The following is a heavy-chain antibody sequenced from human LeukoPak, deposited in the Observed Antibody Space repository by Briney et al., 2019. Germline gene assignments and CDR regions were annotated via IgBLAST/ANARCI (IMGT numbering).Heavy chain of an antibody. Sequence: GGSLRLSCAASGFTFSIYRMNWVRQAPGKGLEWVSYISSSSSTIYYADSVKGRISISRDNAKNSLYLQMNSLRAEDTAVYYCARGWTQNLYYYYMDVWAKGPRSPSP. J-gene: IGHJ6*03. D-gene: IGHD3/OR15-3a*01. CDR1: GFTFSIYR. CDR3: ARGWTQNLYYYYMDV. V-gene: IGHV3-48*04. CDR2: ISSSSSTI.